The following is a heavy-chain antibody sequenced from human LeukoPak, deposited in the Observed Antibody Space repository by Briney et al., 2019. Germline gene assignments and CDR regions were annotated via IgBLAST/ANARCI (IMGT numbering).Heavy chain of an antibody. V-gene: IGHV4-61*08. CDR3: ARSYDSSGTLGIY. CDR1: GGSINSGGYY. Sequence: PSETLSLTCTVSGGSINSGGYYWSWIRQPPGKGLEWIGYIYYSGSTNYNPSLKSRVTISVDTSKNQFSLKLSSVTAADTAVYYCARSYDSSGTLGIYWGQGTLVTVSS. J-gene: IGHJ4*02. CDR2: IYYSGST. D-gene: IGHD3-22*01.